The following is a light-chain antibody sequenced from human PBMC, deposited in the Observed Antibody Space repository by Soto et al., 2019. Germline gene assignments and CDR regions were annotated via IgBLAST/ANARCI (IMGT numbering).Light chain of an antibody. Sequence: DIQMTQSPSSLSASVGDSVTITCRASQSINIYLSWYQQKPGKAPKLLINVASTLQGGVPSRFSGSGSGTEFTLAISSLQPEDSATYYCQQYYSYPRTFGQGTKVEIK. CDR3: QQYYSYPRT. J-gene: IGKJ1*01. V-gene: IGKV1-39*01. CDR1: QSINIY. CDR2: VAS.